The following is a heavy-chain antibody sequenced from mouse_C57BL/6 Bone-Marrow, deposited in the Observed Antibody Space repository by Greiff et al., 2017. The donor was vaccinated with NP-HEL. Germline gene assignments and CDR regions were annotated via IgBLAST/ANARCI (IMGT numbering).Heavy chain of an antibody. J-gene: IGHJ4*01. CDR3: ARYRASTGTRAMDY. Sequence: QVQLKESGAELAKPGASVKLSCKASGYTFTSYWMHWVKQRPGQGLEWIGYINPSSGYTKYNQKFKDKATLTADKSSSTAYMQLSSLTYEDAAVYYCARYRASTGTRAMDYWGQGTSVNVSS. V-gene: IGHV1-7*01. CDR1: GYTFTSYW. D-gene: IGHD4-1*02. CDR2: INPSSGYT.